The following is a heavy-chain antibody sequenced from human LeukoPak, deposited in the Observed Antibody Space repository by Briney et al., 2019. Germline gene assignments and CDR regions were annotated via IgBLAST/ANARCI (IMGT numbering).Heavy chain of an antibody. J-gene: IGHJ6*03. V-gene: IGHV3-53*01. Sequence: GGSLRLSCAASGFTVSSSYMSWVRQAPGKGLEWVSVIYSGGSTNYADSVKGRFTISRDNSKNTLYLQMNSLRAEDTAVYYCARAPSHPDYYYMDVWGKGITVTVSS. CDR3: ARAPSHPDYYYMDV. CDR1: GFTVSSSY. CDR2: IYSGGST.